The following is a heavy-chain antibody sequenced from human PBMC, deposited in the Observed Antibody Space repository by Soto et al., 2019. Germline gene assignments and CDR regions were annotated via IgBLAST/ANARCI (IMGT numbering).Heavy chain of an antibody. CDR3: ATCPALAYCDC. D-gene: IGHD2-21*01. J-gene: IGHJ4*02. Sequence: ASVKASCKVSGYTRTELSMHWVRQAPGKGLEWMGGFDPEDGETIYSQKFQGRVTMTEDTSTDTAYMELSSLRSEDTAVYYCATCPALAYCDCWGQGTLVTVSS. CDR1: GYTRTELS. V-gene: IGHV1-24*01. CDR2: FDPEDGET.